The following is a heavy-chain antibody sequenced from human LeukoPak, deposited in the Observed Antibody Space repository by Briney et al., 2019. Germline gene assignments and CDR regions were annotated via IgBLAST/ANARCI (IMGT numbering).Heavy chain of an antibody. V-gene: IGHV1-8*03. CDR1: GYTFTSYD. J-gene: IGHJ4*02. CDR2: MNPNNGNT. D-gene: IGHD3/OR15-3a*01. Sequence: PRASVKVSCKASGYTFTSYDINWVRQATGQGLEWMGWMNPNNGNTGYAQKFQGRITITRNTSINTAYMELSSLRSEDTAVYYCARGDWLPDYWGQGTLVTVSS. CDR3: ARGDWLPDY.